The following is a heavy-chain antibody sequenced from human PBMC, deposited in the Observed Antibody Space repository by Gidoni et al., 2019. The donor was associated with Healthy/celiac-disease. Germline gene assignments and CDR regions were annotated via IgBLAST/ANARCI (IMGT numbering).Heavy chain of an antibody. V-gene: IGHV3-11*05. Sequence: QVQLEEHGGGWGKPGGSMRLSGEEAGVTFIDYYMSWIRQAPGKGLEVVSYISRISSSTHSADSVKARFTLSRDNAKNSLYLPMNGLSAADPAVYYSARDDTVAGTFDYWGQGTLVTVSS. J-gene: IGHJ4*02. D-gene: IGHD6-19*01. CDR3: ARDDTVAGTFDY. CDR2: ISRISSST. CDR1: GVTFIDYY.